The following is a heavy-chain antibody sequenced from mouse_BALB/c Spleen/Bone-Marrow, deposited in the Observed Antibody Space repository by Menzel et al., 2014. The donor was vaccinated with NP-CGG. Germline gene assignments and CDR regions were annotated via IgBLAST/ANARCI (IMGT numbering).Heavy chain of an antibody. J-gene: IGHJ2*01. CDR3: TTLARNYFDY. Sequence: EVQPQQSGTVLARPGASVKMSCKASGYTFTSYWMHWVKQRPGQGLEWIGTIYPGNSDTTYNQKFKGKAKLTAVTSTSTAYMELSSLTNEDSAVYYCTTLARNYFDYWGQGTTLTVSS. CDR2: IYPGNSDT. V-gene: IGHV1-5*01. CDR1: GYTFTSYW.